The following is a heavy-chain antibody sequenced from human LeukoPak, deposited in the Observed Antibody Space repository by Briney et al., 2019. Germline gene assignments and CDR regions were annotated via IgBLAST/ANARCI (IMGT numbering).Heavy chain of an antibody. V-gene: IGHV3-33*06. CDR3: AKDAERGFDYSNSLNY. D-gene: IGHD4-11*01. Sequence: PGRSLRLSCETSGFTFSHYGMHCVRQAPGAGLEWVAVIWSDASNTYYADSVKGRFTISRDNSRTNLYLQMSSLGAEDTAVYYCAKDAERGFDYSNSLNYWGQGTLVTVSS. J-gene: IGHJ4*02. CDR1: GFTFSHYG. CDR2: IWSDASNT.